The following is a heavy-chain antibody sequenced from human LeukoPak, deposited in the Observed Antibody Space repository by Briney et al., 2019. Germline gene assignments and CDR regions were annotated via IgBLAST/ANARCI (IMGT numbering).Heavy chain of an antibody. Sequence: SETLSLTCTVSGYSISSGYYWGWIRQPPGKGLEWIGSIYHSGSTNYNPSLKSRVTMSVDTSKNQFSLKLSSVTAADTAVYYCARDLSGRGDWVDYWGQGTLVTVSS. CDR1: GYSISSGYY. CDR3: ARDLSGRGDWVDY. D-gene: IGHD1-26*01. V-gene: IGHV4-38-2*02. J-gene: IGHJ4*02. CDR2: IYHSGST.